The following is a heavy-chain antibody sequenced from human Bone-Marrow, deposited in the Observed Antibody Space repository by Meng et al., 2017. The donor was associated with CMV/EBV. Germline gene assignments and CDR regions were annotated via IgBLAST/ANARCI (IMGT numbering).Heavy chain of an antibody. Sequence: GGSLRLSCVASGFTFSKYWMTWVRQAPGKGLEWVANINQDGSEKYYADSVKGRFTVSRDNAKNSLYLQMNSLRVEDTAVYFCTFYGSGISKYDIWDYWGQGTLVTVSS. CDR2: INQDGSEK. J-gene: IGHJ4*02. V-gene: IGHV3-7*01. D-gene: IGHD3-10*01. CDR3: TFYGSGISKYDIWDY. CDR1: GFTFSKYW.